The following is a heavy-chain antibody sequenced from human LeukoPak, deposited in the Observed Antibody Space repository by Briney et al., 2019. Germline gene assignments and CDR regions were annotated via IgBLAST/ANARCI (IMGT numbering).Heavy chain of an antibody. Sequence: ASVKVSCKASGYTFTSYGISWVRQAPGQGLEWMGWMNANTGNTGYAQKFQGRVTMTSDTSISTAYMELTSLRSEDTAVYYCARALGYYDSSGSYYYYMDVWGKGTTVTVSS. CDR2: MNANTGNT. J-gene: IGHJ6*03. V-gene: IGHV1-8*02. D-gene: IGHD3-22*01. CDR1: GYTFTSYG. CDR3: ARALGYYDSSGSYYYYMDV.